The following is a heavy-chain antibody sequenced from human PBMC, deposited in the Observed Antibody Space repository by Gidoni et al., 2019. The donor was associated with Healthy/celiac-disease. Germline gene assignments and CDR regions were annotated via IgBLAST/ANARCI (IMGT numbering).Heavy chain of an antibody. J-gene: IGHJ4*02. CDR3: AKDQQQLVD. CDR1: GFTFSSYG. V-gene: IGHV3-30*18. CDR2: ISYDGSNK. D-gene: IGHD6-13*01. Sequence: QVQLVESGGGVVQPGRSLRLSCAASGFTFSSYGMHWVRQAPGKGLEWVAVISYDGSNKYYADSVKGRFTISRDNSKNTLYLQMISLRAEDTAVYYCAKDQQQLVDWGQGTLVTVSS.